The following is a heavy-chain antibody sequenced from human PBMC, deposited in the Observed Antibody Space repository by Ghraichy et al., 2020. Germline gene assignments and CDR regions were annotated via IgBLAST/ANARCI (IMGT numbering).Heavy chain of an antibody. V-gene: IGHV3-7*01. J-gene: IGHJ4*02. D-gene: IGHD6-13*01. Sequence: GGSLRLSCAASGFTFSDCWMTWVRQAPGKGLEWVANIERDGSETYYVDSVKGRFTISRDNAKNSLYVQMNGLRAEDTAVYYCARGGYSSSLFWHDWGQGTLVTVSS. CDR1: GFTFSDCW. CDR3: ARGGYSSSLFWHD. CDR2: IERDGSET.